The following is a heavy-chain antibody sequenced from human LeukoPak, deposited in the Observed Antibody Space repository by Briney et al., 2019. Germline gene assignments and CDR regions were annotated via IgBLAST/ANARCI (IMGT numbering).Heavy chain of an antibody. CDR1: GGTFSSYG. CDR3: ARESHVTREDY. D-gene: IGHD3-10*01. CDR2: ISANDGNT. V-gene: IGHV1-18*01. Sequence: AASVKVSCKASGGTFSSYGISWVRQAPGQGLEWMGWISANDGNTDYPQKLQGRVTMTTDTSTSTAYMELRSLRSDDTAVYYCARESHVTREDYWGQGTLVTVSS. J-gene: IGHJ4*02.